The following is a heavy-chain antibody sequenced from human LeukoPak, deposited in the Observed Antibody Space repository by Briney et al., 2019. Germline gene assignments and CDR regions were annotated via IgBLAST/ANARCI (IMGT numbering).Heavy chain of an antibody. D-gene: IGHD3-10*01. J-gene: IGHJ4*02. CDR1: GYTFTSYY. V-gene: IGHV1-46*01. CDR2: INPSGGST. Sequence: ASVKVSCKASGYTFTSYYMHWVRQAPGQGLEWMGIINPSGGSTSYAQKFQGRVTMTRDMSTSTVYMELSSLGSDDTAVYYCARVVVRGVIIGGLDYWGQGTLVTVSS. CDR3: ARVVVRGVIIGGLDY.